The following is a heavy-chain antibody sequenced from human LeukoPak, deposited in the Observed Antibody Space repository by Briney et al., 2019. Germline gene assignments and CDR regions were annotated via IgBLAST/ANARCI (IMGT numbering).Heavy chain of an antibody. V-gene: IGHV4-61*03. D-gene: IGHD3-10*01. J-gene: IGHJ4*02. Sequence: SETLSLTCTVSGDSVSNGNYYWSWLRQPPGKALEWIGYIYYTGKTYYNPSLEGRVTILVDTSRNHFSVKLSSVTAADTAVYYCARSQNYYGSGDYWSQGTLVTVSP. CDR2: IYYTGKT. CDR1: GDSVSNGNYY. CDR3: ARSQNYYGSGDY.